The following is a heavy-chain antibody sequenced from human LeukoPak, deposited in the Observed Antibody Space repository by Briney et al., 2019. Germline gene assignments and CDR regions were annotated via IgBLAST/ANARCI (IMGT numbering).Heavy chain of an antibody. Sequence: ASVKVSCKASGYTFTGYYMHWVRQAPGQGLEWMGWIYPNSGGTNYAQKFQGWVTMTRDTSISTAYMELSRLRSDDTAVYYCARELLGGNFWSGYGYYYGMDVWGQGTTVTVSS. CDR2: IYPNSGGT. CDR1: GYTFTGYY. D-gene: IGHD3-3*01. CDR3: ARELLGGNFWSGYGYYYGMDV. J-gene: IGHJ6*02. V-gene: IGHV1-2*04.